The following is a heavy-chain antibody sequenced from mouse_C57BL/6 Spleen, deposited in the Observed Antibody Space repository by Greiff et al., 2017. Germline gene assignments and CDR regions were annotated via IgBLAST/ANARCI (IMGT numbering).Heavy chain of an antibody. CDR2: ISGGGGNT. D-gene: IGHD1-1*01. J-gene: IGHJ1*03. Sequence: EVKLVESGGGLVKPGGSLKLSCAASGFTFSSYTMSWVRQTPEKRLEWVATISGGGGNTYYPDSVKGRYTISRDNAKNTLYLQMSSLRSEDTALYYCARHLDYYGSSHWYFDVWAQGPRSPSPQ. CDR1: GFTFSSYT. V-gene: IGHV5-9*01. CDR3: ARHLDYYGSSHWYFDV.